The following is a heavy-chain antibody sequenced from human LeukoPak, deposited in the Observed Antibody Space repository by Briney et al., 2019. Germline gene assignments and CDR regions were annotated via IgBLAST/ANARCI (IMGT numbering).Heavy chain of an antibody. Sequence: GGSLRLSCAASGFTFSSYSMNWVRQAPGRGLEWVSSISSSSSYIYYADSVKGRFTTSRDNAKNSLYLQMNSLRAEDTAVYYCARGSYGDPVDYWGQGTLVTVSS. J-gene: IGHJ4*02. CDR1: GFTFSSYS. CDR2: ISSSSSYI. V-gene: IGHV3-21*01. D-gene: IGHD4-17*01. CDR3: ARGSYGDPVDY.